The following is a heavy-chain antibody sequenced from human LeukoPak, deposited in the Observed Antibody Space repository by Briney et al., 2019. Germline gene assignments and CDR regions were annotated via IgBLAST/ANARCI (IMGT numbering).Heavy chain of an antibody. J-gene: IGHJ2*01. CDR3: ARLRVDTYWYFAL. V-gene: IGHV4-59*08. CDR2: IYYTGST. CDR1: GGSISSYY. D-gene: IGHD3/OR15-3a*01. Sequence: SETLSLTCSVSGGSISSYYWSWIRQPPGKGLEWIGYIYYTGSTSYNPSLKSRVTISVDTSKNQFSLKLSSVTAADTAVYYCARLRVDTYWYFALWGRGTLVTVSS.